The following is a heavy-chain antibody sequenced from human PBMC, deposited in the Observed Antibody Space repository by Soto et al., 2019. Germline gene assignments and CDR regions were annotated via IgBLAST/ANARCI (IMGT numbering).Heavy chain of an antibody. J-gene: IGHJ4*02. CDR1: GFLLSTSGVG. CDR2: IYWDDDK. V-gene: IGHV2-5*02. D-gene: IGHD4-17*01. CDR3: AHGLPDYGDFDY. Sequence: QITLKESGPTLVKPTQTLTLTCTFSGFLLSTSGVGVGWIRQPPGKALEWLALIYWDDDKRYSPSLKSRLTITKDTSKNQVVLTMTNMDPVDTATYYCAHGLPDYGDFDYWGQGTLVTVSS.